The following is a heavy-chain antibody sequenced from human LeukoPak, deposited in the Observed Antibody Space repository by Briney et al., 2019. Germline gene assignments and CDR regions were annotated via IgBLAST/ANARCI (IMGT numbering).Heavy chain of an antibody. V-gene: IGHV3-48*03. CDR2: ISSSGSTI. CDR3: AREQGYYSVPGY. J-gene: IGHJ4*02. Sequence: PGGSLRLSCAASGFTFSSYELNWVRQAPGKGLEWVSCISSSGSTIYYADSVKGRFTISRDNAKNTLYLQMNSLRAEDTAVYYCAREQGYYSVPGYWGQGTLVTVSS. CDR1: GFTFSSYE. D-gene: IGHD3-22*01.